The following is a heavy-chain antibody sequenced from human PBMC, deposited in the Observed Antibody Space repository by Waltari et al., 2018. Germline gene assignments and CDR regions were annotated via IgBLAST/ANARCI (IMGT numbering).Heavy chain of an antibody. D-gene: IGHD6-6*01. CDR3: ARDGYSSSPRTPCFDY. CDR1: CGSISSGDYY. Sequence: QVQLQESGPGLVKPSQTLSLTCTVSCGSISSGDYYWSWISQPPGKGLEWIGYIYYSGSTYYNPSLKSRVTISVDTSKNQFSLKLSSVTAADTAVYYCARDGYSSSPRTPCFDYWGQGTLVTVSS. CDR2: IYYSGST. J-gene: IGHJ4*02. V-gene: IGHV4-30-4*08.